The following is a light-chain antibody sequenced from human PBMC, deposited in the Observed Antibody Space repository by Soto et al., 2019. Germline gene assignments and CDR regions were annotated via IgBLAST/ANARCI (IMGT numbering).Light chain of an antibody. J-gene: IGKJ1*01. Sequence: EIVMTQSPATLSVSPGERATLSCRASQSVSSKLAWYQQKPGQAPRLLIYGVSTRATGIPARFSGSGSGTEFSLTISSLQSEDFGVYYCQQYNNWPPWTFGQGTRVEIK. V-gene: IGKV3-15*01. CDR1: QSVSSK. CDR3: QQYNNWPPWT. CDR2: GVS.